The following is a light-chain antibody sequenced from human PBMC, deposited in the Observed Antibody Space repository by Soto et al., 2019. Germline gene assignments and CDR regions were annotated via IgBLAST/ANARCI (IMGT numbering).Light chain of an antibody. J-gene: IGLJ2*01. CDR2: DVS. CDR3: GSFVSSSDLVV. V-gene: IGLV2-14*01. CDR1: SSDVGNYNY. Sequence: QSALTQPASVSGSPGQTITISCTGTSSDVGNYNYVSWYQQHPGKAPKLMIYDVSNRPSGVSDRFSGSKPGNTASLTISGLQAEDEAVYYCGSFVSSSDLVVFGGGTKLTVL.